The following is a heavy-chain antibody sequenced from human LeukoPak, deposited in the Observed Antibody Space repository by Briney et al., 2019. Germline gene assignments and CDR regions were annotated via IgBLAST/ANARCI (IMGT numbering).Heavy chain of an antibody. Sequence: SETLSLTCAVYGGSFSGYYWSWIRQPPGKGLEWIGEINHSGSTNYNPSLKSRVTISVDTSKNQFSLKLSSVTAAGTAVYYCARAYSSSWIDYWGQGTLVTVSS. CDR1: GGSFSGYY. D-gene: IGHD6-13*01. V-gene: IGHV4-34*01. J-gene: IGHJ4*02. CDR2: INHSGST. CDR3: ARAYSSSWIDY.